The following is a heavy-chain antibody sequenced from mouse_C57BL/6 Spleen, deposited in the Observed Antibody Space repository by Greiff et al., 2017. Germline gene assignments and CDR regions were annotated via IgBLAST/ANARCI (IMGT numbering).Heavy chain of an antibody. V-gene: IGHV1-69*01. Sequence: QVQLQQPGAELVMPGASVKLSCKASGYTFTSYWMHWVKQRPGQGLEWIGEIDPSDSYTNYNQKFKGKSTLTVDKSSSATYMQLSSLTSEDSAVYSCARHYYGSSPFAYWGQGTLVTVSA. CDR1: GYTFTSYW. CDR3: ARHYYGSSPFAY. D-gene: IGHD1-1*01. J-gene: IGHJ3*01. CDR2: IDPSDSYT.